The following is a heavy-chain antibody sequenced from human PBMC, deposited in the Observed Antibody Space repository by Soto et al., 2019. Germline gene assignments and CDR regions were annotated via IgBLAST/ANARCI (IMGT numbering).Heavy chain of an antibody. V-gene: IGHV3-48*02. D-gene: IGHD2-21*02. Sequence: EVQLVESGGDLVQRGGSLRLSCAASGFDFGIYSMNWVRQAPGKGLEWISYINGSSTTLHYADSVRGRFIISRDNAENSLYLQMNSLRDDDTAVYFCARGDRFRCNGGHCFSDGLFLSWGQGTLVTVSP. CDR2: INGSSTTL. J-gene: IGHJ5*02. CDR3: ARGDRFRCNGGHCFSDGLFLS. CDR1: GFDFGIYS.